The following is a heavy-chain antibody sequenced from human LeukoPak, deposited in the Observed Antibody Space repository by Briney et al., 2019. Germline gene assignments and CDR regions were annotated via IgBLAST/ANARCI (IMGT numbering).Heavy chain of an antibody. CDR2: ISAYNGDK. V-gene: IGHV1-18*04. D-gene: IGHD6-19*01. CDR3: TRDFSNTSGFKVVVDF. Sequence: ASVRVSCKASGFTITNYGFAWVRQAPGQGLEWMGWISAYNGDKKYTQNFQGRLSMTTDSSMSTAYMELRNLRSDDTAVYYCTRDFSNTSGFKVVVDFWGQGTLVTVSS. J-gene: IGHJ4*02. CDR1: GFTITNYG.